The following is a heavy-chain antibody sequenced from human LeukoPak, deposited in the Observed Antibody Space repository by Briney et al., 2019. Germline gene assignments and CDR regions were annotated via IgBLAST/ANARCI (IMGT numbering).Heavy chain of an antibody. CDR3: ARSASTSWLHFDY. CDR2: IILKSGGT. CDR1: GHTFNDYY. J-gene: IGHJ4*02. D-gene: IGHD6-13*01. Sequence: GASVKVSCKASGHTFNDYYIHWVRQAPGQGLEWMGRIILKSGGTNYAQKFQGRVTMTRDTSISTAYMELSGLRSDDTAVYYCARSASTSWLHFDYWGQGTLVTVSS. V-gene: IGHV1-2*06.